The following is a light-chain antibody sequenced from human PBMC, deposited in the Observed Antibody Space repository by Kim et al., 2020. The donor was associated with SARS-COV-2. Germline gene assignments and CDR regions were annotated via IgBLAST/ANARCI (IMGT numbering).Light chain of an antibody. Sequence: SASVGGRGTITCRASENIGTWLAWYQQKPGRAPTLLIYLASTLESGVPSRFSGTGSGTEFSLSITSLQPDDFATYYCQHYSRFPYTFGQGTKLEI. CDR1: ENIGTW. J-gene: IGKJ2*01. CDR3: QHYSRFPYT. V-gene: IGKV1-5*03. CDR2: LAS.